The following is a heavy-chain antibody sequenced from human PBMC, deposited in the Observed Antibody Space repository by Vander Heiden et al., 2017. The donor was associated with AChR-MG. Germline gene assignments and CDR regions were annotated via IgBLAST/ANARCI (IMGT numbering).Heavy chain of an antibody. Sequence: QVQLVQSGAEVKKPGASVKVSCKASGYTFTGYYMHWVRQAPGQGLEWMGWINPNSGGTNYAQKVQGRVTMTRDTSISTAYMELSRLRSEDTAVYYCARMVGTAIIGNWFDPWGQGTLVTVSS. J-gene: IGHJ5*02. V-gene: IGHV1-2*02. CDR2: INPNSGGT. CDR1: GYTFTGYY. CDR3: ARMVGTAIIGNWFDP. D-gene: IGHD2-21*02.